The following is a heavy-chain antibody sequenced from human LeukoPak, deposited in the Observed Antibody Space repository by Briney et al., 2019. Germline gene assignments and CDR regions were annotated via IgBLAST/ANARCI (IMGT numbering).Heavy chain of an antibody. J-gene: IGHJ6*02. V-gene: IGHV5-51*07. CDR3: ARHGIQGCSGTRCFTSFHYFGMDV. CDR2: IFPADYEI. D-gene: IGHD2-2*02. Sequence: SDEWSDRVHLGPGQGPERKGIIFPADYEIKYKPSFQGQVTTSVDKSISTAYLQWSSLKASDTAMYYCARHGIQGCSGTRCFTSFHYFGMDVWGQGTTVTVSS. CDR1: SDEW.